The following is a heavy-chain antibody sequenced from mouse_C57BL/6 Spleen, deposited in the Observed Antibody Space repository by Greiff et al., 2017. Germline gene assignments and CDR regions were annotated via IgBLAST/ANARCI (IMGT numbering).Heavy chain of an antibody. CDR2: INYDGSST. CDR3: AIDANRGCPYFDY. Sequence: DVMLVESEGGLVQPGSSMKLSCTASGFTFSDYYMAWVRQVPEKGLEWVANINYDGSSTSYLDSLKGRFIITRDKAKNILYLQMSSLKSEDTAAYYCAIDANRGCPYFDYWGQGTTLTVSS. CDR1: GFTFSDYY. D-gene: IGHD6-1*01. V-gene: IGHV5-16*01. J-gene: IGHJ2*01.